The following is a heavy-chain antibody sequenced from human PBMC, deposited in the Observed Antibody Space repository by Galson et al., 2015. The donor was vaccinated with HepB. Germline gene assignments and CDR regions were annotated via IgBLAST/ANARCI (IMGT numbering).Heavy chain of an antibody. J-gene: IGHJ4*02. CDR3: AKDGIMVTNNPYQLHF. Sequence: SLRLSCAASGFTFSRYAMTWVRQAPGKGLEWISSITSNGGRTFYTNSVKGRFTISRDNSRNTVVLQLSSLRPEDTAVDSCAKDGIMVTNNPYQLHFWGQGTLVSVSS. CDR2: ITSNGGRT. V-gene: IGHV3-23*01. CDR1: GFTFSRYA. D-gene: IGHD2-8*01.